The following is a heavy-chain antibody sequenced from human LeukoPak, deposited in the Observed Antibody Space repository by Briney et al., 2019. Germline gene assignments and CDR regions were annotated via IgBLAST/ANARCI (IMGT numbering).Heavy chain of an antibody. CDR2: INPNSGGT. V-gene: IGHV1-2*06. J-gene: IGHJ4*02. Sequence: GASVKVSXKASGYTFTGYYMHWVRQAPGQGLEWMGRINPNSGGTNYAQKFQGRVTMTRDTSISTAYMELSRLRSDDTAVYYCARDSDDSSGYCLDYWGQGTLVTVSS. CDR3: ARDSDDSSGYCLDY. D-gene: IGHD3-22*01. CDR1: GYTFTGYY.